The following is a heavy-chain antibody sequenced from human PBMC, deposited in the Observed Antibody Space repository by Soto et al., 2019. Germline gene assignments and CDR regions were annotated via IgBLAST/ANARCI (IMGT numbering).Heavy chain of an antibody. CDR2: IIPIFGTA. CDR3: ARDEIMRGCGGGSCYPSYGMDV. Sequence: QVQLVQSGAEVKKPGSSVKVSCKASGGTFSSYAISWVRQAPGQGLEWMGGIIPIFGTANYAQKFQGRVTITADESTSTGYMELSSLRAEDTAVYYCARDEIMRGCGGGSCYPSYGMDVWGQGTTVTVSS. D-gene: IGHD2-15*01. V-gene: IGHV1-69*01. J-gene: IGHJ6*02. CDR1: GGTFSSYA.